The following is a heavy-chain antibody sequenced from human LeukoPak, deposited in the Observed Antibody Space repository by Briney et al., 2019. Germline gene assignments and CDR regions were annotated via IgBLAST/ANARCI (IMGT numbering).Heavy chain of an antibody. CDR2: INPNSGGT. V-gene: IGHV1-2*02. CDR3: ASRYSGPYYYYYMDV. D-gene: IGHD5-12*01. CDR1: GYTFTGYY. Sequence: GASVKVSCKASGYTFTGYYMHWVRQAPGQGLEWMGWINPNSGGTNYAQKFQGRVTMTRDTSTSTAYMELSRLRSDDTAVYYCASRYSGPYYYYYMDVWGKGTTVTISS. J-gene: IGHJ6*03.